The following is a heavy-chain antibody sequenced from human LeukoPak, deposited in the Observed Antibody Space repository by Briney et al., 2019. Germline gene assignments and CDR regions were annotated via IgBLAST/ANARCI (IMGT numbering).Heavy chain of an antibody. Sequence: GGSLRLSCAASGFSFSSYWMSWVRQAPGKGLEWVANIKEDGSEKYYVDSVKGRFTISRDNAKNSLYLQMNSLRVEGTAVYYCARDRISAISRGWFDPWGQGTLVTVSS. CDR1: GFSFSSYW. V-gene: IGHV3-7*01. D-gene: IGHD2-21*01. CDR3: ARDRISAISRGWFDP. J-gene: IGHJ5*02. CDR2: IKEDGSEK.